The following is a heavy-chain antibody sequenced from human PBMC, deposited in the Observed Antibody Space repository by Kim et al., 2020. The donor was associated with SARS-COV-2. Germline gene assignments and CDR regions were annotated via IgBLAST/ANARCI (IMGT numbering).Heavy chain of an antibody. V-gene: IGHV4-59*08. CDR3: ARSFSSSWYPFPVFDP. CDR1: GGSISSYY. J-gene: IGHJ5*02. Sequence: SETLSLTCTVSGGSISSYYWSWIRQPPGKGLEWIGYIYYSGSTNYNPSLKSRVTISVDTSKNQFSLKLSSVTAADTAVYYCARSFSSSWYPFPVFDPWGQGTLVTVSS. CDR2: IYYSGST. D-gene: IGHD6-13*01.